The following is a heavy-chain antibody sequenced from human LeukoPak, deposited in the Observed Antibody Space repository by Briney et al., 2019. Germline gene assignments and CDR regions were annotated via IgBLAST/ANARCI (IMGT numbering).Heavy chain of an antibody. J-gene: IGHJ4*02. D-gene: IGHD4-17*01. V-gene: IGHV1-69*13. CDR1: GGTFSSYA. CDR2: IIPIFGTA. CDR3: AGDTIPDGDYGEGSYYFDY. Sequence: ASVKVSCKASGGTFSSYAISWVRQAPGQGLEWMGGIIPIFGTANYAQKFQGRVTITADESTSTAYMELSSLRSEDTAVYYCAGDTIPDGDYGEGSYYFDYWGQGTLVTVSS.